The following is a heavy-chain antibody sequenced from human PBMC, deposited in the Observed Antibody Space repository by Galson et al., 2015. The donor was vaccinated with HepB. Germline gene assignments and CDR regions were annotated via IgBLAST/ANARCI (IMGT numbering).Heavy chain of an antibody. D-gene: IGHD1-26*01. CDR3: ARDFFCTTTTCDDTFDN. V-gene: IGHV1-18*04. Sequence: SVKVSCKASGYTFTSYGISWVRQAPGQGLEWMGWISAYYGNHAKAHYAQSLQDRITMTTDTSTTTAYMELRSLTSDDTAVYFCARDFFCTTTTCDDTFDNWGQGTMVIVSS. CDR1: GYTFTSYG. J-gene: IGHJ3*02. CDR2: ISAYYGNHAKA.